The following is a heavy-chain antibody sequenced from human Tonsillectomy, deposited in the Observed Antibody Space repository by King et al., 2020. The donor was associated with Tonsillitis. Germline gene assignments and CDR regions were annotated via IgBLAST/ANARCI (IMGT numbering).Heavy chain of an antibody. D-gene: IGHD3-10*01. Sequence: QLVESGGGLVQPGRSLRLSCTASGLTFGDYSMTWVRQSPGKGLEWVGFIRSKAYGGTTEYAASVKGRFTISRDDSKSIAYLQMNSLKIEDTAVYYCSRGGSGSYYYYYYYMDVWGKGTTVTVSS. CDR3: SRGGSGSYYYYYYYMDV. J-gene: IGHJ6*03. V-gene: IGHV3-49*04. CDR2: IRSKAYGGTT. CDR1: GLTFGDYS.